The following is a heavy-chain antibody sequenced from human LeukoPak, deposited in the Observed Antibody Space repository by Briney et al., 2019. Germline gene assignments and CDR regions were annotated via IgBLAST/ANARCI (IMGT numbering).Heavy chain of an antibody. V-gene: IGHV1-18*01. CDR2: ISAYNGNT. D-gene: IGHD1-7*01. J-gene: IGHJ3*02. CDR3: AKDVGPWNYYAFDI. CDR1: GYTFTSYG. Sequence: ASVKVSCKASGYTFTSYGISWVRQAPGQGLEWMGWISAYNGNTNYAQKLQGRVTMTTDTSTSTAYMELRSLRAEDTAVYYCAKDVGPWNYYAFDIWGQGTMVTVSS.